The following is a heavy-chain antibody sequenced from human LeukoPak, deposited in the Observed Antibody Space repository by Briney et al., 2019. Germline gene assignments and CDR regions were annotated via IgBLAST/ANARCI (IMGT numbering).Heavy chain of an antibody. J-gene: IGHJ4*02. CDR2: IIPIFGTA. CDR3: AGPSGYSYGFFDY. V-gene: IGHV1-69*01. D-gene: IGHD5-18*01. Sequence: SVKVSCKASGGTFSSYAISWVRQAPGQGLEWMGGIIPIFGTANYAQKFQGRVTITADESTSTAYMELSSLRSEDTAVYYCAGPSGYSYGFFDYWGQGTLVTVSS. CDR1: GGTFSSYA.